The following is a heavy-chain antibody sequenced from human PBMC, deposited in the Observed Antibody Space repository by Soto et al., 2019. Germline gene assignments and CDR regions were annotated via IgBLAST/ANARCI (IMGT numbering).Heavy chain of an antibody. Sequence: SETLSLTCTVSGGSVRDGSYYWAWLRQPPGKGLEWIGHIYHSGSTIYNPSPKSRVTISIDTSKSQFSLNLNSMTAADTAVYYCAGYNWNYYFDPWGQGTLVTVSS. CDR3: AGYNWNYYFDP. J-gene: IGHJ5*02. D-gene: IGHD1-7*01. CDR2: IYHSGST. CDR1: GGSVRDGSYY. V-gene: IGHV4-61*01.